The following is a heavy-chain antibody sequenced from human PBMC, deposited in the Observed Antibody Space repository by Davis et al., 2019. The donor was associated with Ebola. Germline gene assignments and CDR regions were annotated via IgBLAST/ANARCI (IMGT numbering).Heavy chain of an antibody. CDR1: GYSFTGHY. Sequence: AASVKVSCKASGYSFTGHYIHWVRQAPGQGLEWMGWINPNSGGTNYAQKFQGRVTMTRDTSISTAYMELNRLTSDDTAVYYCARDGGSCRGGSCQGYFDYWGQGTLVTVSS. V-gene: IGHV1-2*02. J-gene: IGHJ4*02. CDR2: INPNSGGT. D-gene: IGHD2-15*01. CDR3: ARDGGSCRGGSCQGYFDY.